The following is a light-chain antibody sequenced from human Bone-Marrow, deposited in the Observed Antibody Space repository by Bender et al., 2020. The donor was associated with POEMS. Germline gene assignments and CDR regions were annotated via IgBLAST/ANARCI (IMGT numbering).Light chain of an antibody. CDR1: GDIGSYGR. CDR3: VSFTSSSSTYL. CDR2: EIN. J-gene: IGLJ1*01. Sequence: QSALTQPASVSGSPGQSITISCTGGGDIGSYGRVSWYQQHPGRVPKLILYEINKRASGISDRFSGSRSGNTASLTISGLQAEDEADYYCVSFTSSSSTYLFGTGTKVTVL. V-gene: IGLV2-23*02.